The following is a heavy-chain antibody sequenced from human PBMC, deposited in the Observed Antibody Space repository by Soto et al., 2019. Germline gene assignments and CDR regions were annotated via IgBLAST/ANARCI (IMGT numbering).Heavy chain of an antibody. CDR3: ASTIAVAGKDNRFDP. CDR2: IYYSGST. CDR1: GGSISSSSYY. J-gene: IGHJ5*02. D-gene: IGHD6-19*01. Sequence: SETLSLTCTVSGGSISSSSYYWGWIRQPPGKGLEWIGSIYYSGSTYYNPSLKSRVTISVDTSKNQFSLKLSSVTAADTAVYYCASTIAVAGKDNRFDPWGQGTLVTVSS. V-gene: IGHV4-39*01.